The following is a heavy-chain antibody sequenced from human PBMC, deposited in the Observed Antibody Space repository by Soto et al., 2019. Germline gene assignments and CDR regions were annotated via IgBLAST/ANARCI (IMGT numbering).Heavy chain of an antibody. Sequence: LRPSCAASGFTFGSYGMHWVRQAPGKGLEWGAAISYDGSNKYYADSVKGRFTISRDNSKNTLYLQMNSLRAEDTAVYYCAKDRRTAMGTGLWYYYYYGMDAWGQGTTVTVSS. V-gene: IGHV3-30*18. CDR3: AKDRRTAMGTGLWYYYYYGMDA. CDR1: GFTFGSYG. D-gene: IGHD5-18*01. J-gene: IGHJ6*02. CDR2: ISYDGSNK.